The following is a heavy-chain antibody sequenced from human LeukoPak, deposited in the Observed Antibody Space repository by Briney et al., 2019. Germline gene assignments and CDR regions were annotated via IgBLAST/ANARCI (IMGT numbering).Heavy chain of an antibody. V-gene: IGHV1-2*02. CDR1: GYTFTGYY. J-gene: IGHJ4*02. Sequence: ASVKVSCKASGYTFTGYYMHWVRQAPGQGLEWMGWINPNSGDTNYVQTFQGRVTMSRDTSISTAYMELRSLRSDDTAVYYCARNSYGGNAPLFDYWGQGTLVTVSS. D-gene: IGHD4-23*01. CDR3: ARNSYGGNAPLFDY. CDR2: INPNSGDT.